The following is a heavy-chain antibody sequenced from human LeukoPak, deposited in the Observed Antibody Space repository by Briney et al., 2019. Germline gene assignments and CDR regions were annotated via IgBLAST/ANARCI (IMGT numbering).Heavy chain of an antibody. CDR3: ARDRSQYCSGGSCYSGSVGWLDP. J-gene: IGHJ5*02. V-gene: IGHV1-18*04. CDR2: ISAYNGNT. CDR1: GYTFTSYG. D-gene: IGHD2-15*01. Sequence: ASVKVSCKASGYTFTSYGISWVRQAPGQGLEWMGWISAYNGNTNYAQKLQGRVTMTTDTSTSTAYMELRSLRSDDTAVYYCARDRSQYCSGGSCYSGSVGWLDPWGQGTLVTVSS.